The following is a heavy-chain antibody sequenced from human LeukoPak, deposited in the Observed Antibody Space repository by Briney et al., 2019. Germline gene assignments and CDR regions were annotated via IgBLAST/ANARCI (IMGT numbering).Heavy chain of an antibody. J-gene: IGHJ3*02. CDR2: IHPGDSDT. CDR3: ASGQITMVRGVIITNAFDI. D-gene: IGHD3-10*01. Sequence: KDGESLKISCKGSGYSFTSYWIGWVRQMPGKGLEWMGIIHPGDSDTRYSPSFQGQVTISADKSISTAYLQWSSLKASDTAMYYCASGQITMVRGVIITNAFDIWGQGTMVTVSS. V-gene: IGHV5-51*01. CDR1: GYSFTSYW.